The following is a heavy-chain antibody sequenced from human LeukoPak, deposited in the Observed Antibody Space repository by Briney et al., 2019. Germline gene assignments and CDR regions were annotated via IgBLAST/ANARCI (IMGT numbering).Heavy chain of an antibody. Sequence: GGSLRLSCAASRFTFSDYYMSWIRQAPGKGLEWVSYISSSGTTIYYADSVKGRFTISRDSAKKSLNLQMNSLRAEDTAVYYCARAKYCSSTSCYPPFGMDVWGQGTTVTVSS. CDR1: RFTFSDYY. D-gene: IGHD2-2*01. CDR2: ISSSGTTI. J-gene: IGHJ6*02. CDR3: ARAKYCSSTSCYPPFGMDV. V-gene: IGHV3-11*01.